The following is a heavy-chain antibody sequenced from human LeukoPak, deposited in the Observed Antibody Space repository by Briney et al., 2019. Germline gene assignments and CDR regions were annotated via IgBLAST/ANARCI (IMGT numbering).Heavy chain of an antibody. CDR1: GFTFSNYA. J-gene: IGHJ4*02. CDR2: ISYDGSNK. CDR3: VSGGKYMWVDYFDY. V-gene: IGHV3-30-3*01. Sequence: QAGGSLRLSCAASGFTFSNYAMHWVRQAPGKGLEWVAVISYDGSNKYYADSVKGRFTISRDNVKNSLYLQMNNLRAEDTAVYYCVSGGKYMWVDYFDYWGQGTLVTVSS. D-gene: IGHD1-26*01.